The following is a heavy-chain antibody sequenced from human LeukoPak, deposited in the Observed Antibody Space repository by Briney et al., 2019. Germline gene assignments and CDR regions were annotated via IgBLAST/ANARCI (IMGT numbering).Heavy chain of an antibody. CDR3: ARAYCGGDCHWGDYFDY. CDR2: INPSGGST. D-gene: IGHD2-21*02. V-gene: IGHV1-46*01. CDR1: GYTFTSYY. Sequence: ASVKVSCKASGYTFTSYYMHWVRQAPGQGLEWMGIINPSGGSTSYAQKFQGRVTMTRDTSTSTVYMELSSLRSEDTAVYYCARAYCGGDCHWGDYFDYWGQGTLVTVSS. J-gene: IGHJ4*02.